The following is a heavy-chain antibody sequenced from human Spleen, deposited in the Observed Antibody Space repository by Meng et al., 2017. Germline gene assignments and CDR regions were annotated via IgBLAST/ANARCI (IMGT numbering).Heavy chain of an antibody. D-gene: IGHD2-2*01. CDR3: VRDLRPGDIEVVERWFDP. CDR2: MSSTGSTI. Sequence: GESLKISCAASGFIFSDYYMTWIRQAPGKGLEWVSYMSSTGSTIYYADSVKGRFTISRDNSRNALYLQMNSLRGEDTAVYYCVRDLRPGDIEVVERWFDPWGQGTLVTVSS. J-gene: IGHJ5*02. V-gene: IGHV3-11*04. CDR1: GFIFSDYY.